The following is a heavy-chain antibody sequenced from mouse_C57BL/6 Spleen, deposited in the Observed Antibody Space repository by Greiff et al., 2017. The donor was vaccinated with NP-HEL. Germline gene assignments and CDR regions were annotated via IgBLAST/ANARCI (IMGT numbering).Heavy chain of an antibody. CDR2: IHPNSGST. CDR1: GYTFTSYW. D-gene: IGHD1-1*01. V-gene: IGHV1-64*01. J-gene: IGHJ4*01. CDR3: ASHNYGSSVGDY. Sequence: QVQLQQPGAELVKPGASVKLSCKASGYTFTSYWMHWVKQRPGQGLEWIGMIHPNSGSTNYNEKFKSKATLTVDKSSSTAYMQLSSLTSEDSAVYYCASHNYGSSVGDYWGQGTSVTVSS.